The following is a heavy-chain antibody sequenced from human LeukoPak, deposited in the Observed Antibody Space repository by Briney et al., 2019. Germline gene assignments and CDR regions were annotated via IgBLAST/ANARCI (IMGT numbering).Heavy chain of an antibody. V-gene: IGHV4-31*11. CDR2: IYYSGST. D-gene: IGHD5-18*01. CDR1: GGSFSGYY. Sequence: PSETLSLTCAVYGGSFSGYYWSWIRQHPGKGLEWIGYIYYSGSTYYNPSLRSRITISLDTSKNQFSLKLSSVIAADTAVYYCARLRHNGYSYGYVDYWGQGTLVTVSS. J-gene: IGHJ4*02. CDR3: ARLRHNGYSYGYVDY.